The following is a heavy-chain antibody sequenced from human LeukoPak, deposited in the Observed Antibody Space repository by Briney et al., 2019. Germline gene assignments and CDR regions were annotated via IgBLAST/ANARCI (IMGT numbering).Heavy chain of an antibody. V-gene: IGHV3-48*01. CDR2: ISSSSSTI. J-gene: IGHJ6*02. CDR3: ARDTRYGDYGIDV. D-gene: IGHD4-17*01. Sequence: GGSLRLSCAASGFTFSSYSMNWVRQAPGKGLEWVSYISSSSSTIYYADSVKGRFTISRDNAKNSLYLQMNSLRAEDTAVYYCARDTRYGDYGIDVWGQGTTVTVSS. CDR1: GFTFSSYS.